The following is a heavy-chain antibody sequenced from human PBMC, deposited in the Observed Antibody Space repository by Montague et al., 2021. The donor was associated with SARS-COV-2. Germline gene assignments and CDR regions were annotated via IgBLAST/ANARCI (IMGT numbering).Heavy chain of an antibody. Sequence: SETLSLTCTVSGGSISRSTSSWAWIRQPPDKGLEWIGNIYYSGSTYYNPSLKSRVTISVDTSKYQFSLKLSSVTAADTAVYYCVSLWKYGSGSHYAPWDYYNYGVDVWGQGTTVTVSS. CDR2: IYYSGST. V-gene: IGHV4-39*01. J-gene: IGHJ6*02. CDR3: VSLWKYGSGSHYAPWDYYNYGVDV. CDR1: GGSISRSTSS. D-gene: IGHD3-10*01.